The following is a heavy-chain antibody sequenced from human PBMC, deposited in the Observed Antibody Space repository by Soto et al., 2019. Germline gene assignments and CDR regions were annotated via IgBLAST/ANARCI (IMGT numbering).Heavy chain of an antibody. V-gene: IGHV1-18*04. J-gene: IGHJ4*02. CDR1: GYTFTNYG. Sequence: SVKVSCKTSGYTFTNYGITWVRQAPGQGLKWMGWISAYNGDTNYAQKFQGRVIMTTDTSTTTAYMELRSLRSDDTAVYYCARGPAGGLRGGVSYWGQGTLVTVSS. CDR2: ISAYNGDT. CDR3: ARGPAGGLRGGVSY. D-gene: IGHD2-15*01.